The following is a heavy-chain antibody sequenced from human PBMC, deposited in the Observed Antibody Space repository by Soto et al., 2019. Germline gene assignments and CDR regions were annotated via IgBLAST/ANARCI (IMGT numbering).Heavy chain of an antibody. CDR1: GFTFSSYA. CDR2: ISGSGGST. J-gene: IGHJ4*02. D-gene: IGHD5-12*01. CDR3: ARGGYSGYDSIDY. V-gene: IGHV3-23*01. Sequence: EVQLLESGGGLVQPGGSLRLSCAASGFTFSSYAMSWVRQAPGKGLEWVSAISGSGGSTYYADSVKGRFTISRDNSKNTLYLQMNSLRAEDTAVYYCARGGYSGYDSIDYWGQGTLVTVSS.